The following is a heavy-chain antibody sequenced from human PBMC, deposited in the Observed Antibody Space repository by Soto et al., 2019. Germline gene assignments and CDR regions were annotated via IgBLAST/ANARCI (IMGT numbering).Heavy chain of an antibody. V-gene: IGHV1-46*03. Sequence: ASVKVSCKASGYTFTSYYMHWVRQAPGQGLEWMGIINPSGGSTSYAQKFQGRVTMTRDTSTSTVYMELSSLRSEDTAVYYCARARRDYGDFSPQIDYWGQGTLVTVSS. CDR2: INPSGGST. CDR1: GYTFTSYY. J-gene: IGHJ4*02. CDR3: ARARRDYGDFSPQIDY. D-gene: IGHD4-17*01.